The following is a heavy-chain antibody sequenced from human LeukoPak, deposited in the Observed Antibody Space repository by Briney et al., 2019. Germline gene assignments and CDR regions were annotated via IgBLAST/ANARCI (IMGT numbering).Heavy chain of an antibody. CDR3: ARERDYDILTGYYGYYYGMDV. V-gene: IGHV1-18*04. Sequence: GASVKVSCKASGYTFTSYGISWGRQAPGQGLEWMGWISAYNGNTNYAQKLQGRVTMTTDTSTSTAYMELRSLRSDDTAVYYCARERDYDILTGYYGYYYGMDVWGKGTTVTVSS. J-gene: IGHJ6*04. D-gene: IGHD3-9*01. CDR2: ISAYNGNT. CDR1: GYTFTSYG.